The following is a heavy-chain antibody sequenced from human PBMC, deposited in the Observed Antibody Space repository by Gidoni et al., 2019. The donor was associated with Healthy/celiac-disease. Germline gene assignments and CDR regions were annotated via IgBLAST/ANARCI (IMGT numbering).Heavy chain of an antibody. J-gene: IGHJ4*02. V-gene: IGHV3-21*01. CDR1: GFTFSSYS. CDR2: ISSSSSYI. Sequence: EVQLVESGGGLVKPGGSLRLSCAASGFTFSSYSMNWVRQAPGKGLELVSSISSSSSYIYYADSVKGRFTISRDNAKNSLYLQMNSLRAEDTAVYYCARDTTSGGVDYWGQGTLVTVSS. D-gene: IGHD2-2*01. CDR3: ARDTTSGGVDY.